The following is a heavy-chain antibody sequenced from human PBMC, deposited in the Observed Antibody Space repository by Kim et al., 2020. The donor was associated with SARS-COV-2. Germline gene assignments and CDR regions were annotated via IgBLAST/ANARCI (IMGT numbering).Heavy chain of an antibody. CDR3: ARRKIRVRGVIRAWFDP. CDR1: GGSFSGYY. V-gene: IGHV4-34*01. D-gene: IGHD3-10*01. Sequence: SETLSLTCAVYGGSFSGYYWSWIRQPPGKGLEWIGEINHSGSTNYNPSLKSRVTISVDTSKNQFSLKLSSVTAADTAVYYCARRKIRVRGVIRAWFDPWG. J-gene: IGHJ5*02. CDR2: INHSGST.